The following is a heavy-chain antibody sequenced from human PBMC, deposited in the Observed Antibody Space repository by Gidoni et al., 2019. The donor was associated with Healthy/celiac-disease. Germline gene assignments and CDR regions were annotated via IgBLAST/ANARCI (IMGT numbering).Heavy chain of an antibody. J-gene: IGHJ6*02. V-gene: IGHV1-69*04. D-gene: IGHD1-1*01. CDR3: ARNHYGRTTGYYYYGMDV. Sequence: QVQLVQSGAEVKKPGSSVKVSCKSSGGTFSSYAISWVRQAPGQGLEWMGRIIPILGIANYAQKFQGRVTITADKSTSTAYMELSSLRSEDTAVYYCARNHYGRTTGYYYYGMDVWGQGTTVTVSS. CDR1: GGTFSSYA. CDR2: IIPILGIA.